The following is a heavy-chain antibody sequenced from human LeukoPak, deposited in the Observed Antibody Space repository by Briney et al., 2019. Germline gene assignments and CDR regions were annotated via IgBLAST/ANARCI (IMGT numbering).Heavy chain of an antibody. CDR2: IRSKIDGGAT. J-gene: IGHJ4*02. CDR1: GFNVNNAW. Sequence: PGGSLRLSCAASGFNVNNAWMSWVRQAPGKGLEWVGRIRSKIDGGATDYAAPVKGRFTISRDDSKNTLYLQINSLKIEDTAMYYCYTSITDYWGQGTLGTVSS. CDR3: YTSITDY. V-gene: IGHV3-15*07. D-gene: IGHD2-21*01.